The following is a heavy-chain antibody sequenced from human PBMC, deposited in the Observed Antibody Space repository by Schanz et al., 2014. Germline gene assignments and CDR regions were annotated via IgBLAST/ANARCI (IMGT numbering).Heavy chain of an antibody. Sequence: QVQLVQSGAEVKKPGASVKVSCKASGYTFTSDSMHWVRQAPGQGLEWMGMIIPILGIANYAQKFQGRVTITADKSTFTAYMELNSLTSEDTAVYYCARVSMEFERGKSYYYYMDVWGRGTTVTVSS. D-gene: IGHD3-10*01. CDR2: IIPILGIA. V-gene: IGHV1-69*09. CDR3: ARVSMEFERGKSYYYYMDV. J-gene: IGHJ6*03. CDR1: GYTFTSDS.